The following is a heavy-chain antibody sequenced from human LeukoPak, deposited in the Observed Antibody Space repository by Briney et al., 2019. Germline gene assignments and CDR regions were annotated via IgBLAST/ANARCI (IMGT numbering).Heavy chain of an antibody. CDR1: GGSISRSTDY. V-gene: IGHV4-39*07. CDR3: GRDYSYSSSWYLTTGWFDP. CDR2: MYFTGSA. Sequence: SETLSLTCAVSGGSISRSTDYWNWIRQPPGGGPEWIGSMYFTGSAYYNPSLKSRVTISVDTSKNQFSLKLSSVTAADTAVYYCGRDYSYSSSWYLTTGWFDPWGQGTLVTVSS. D-gene: IGHD6-13*01. J-gene: IGHJ5*02.